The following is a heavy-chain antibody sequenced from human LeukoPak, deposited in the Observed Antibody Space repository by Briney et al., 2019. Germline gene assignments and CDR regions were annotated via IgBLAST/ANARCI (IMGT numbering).Heavy chain of an antibody. D-gene: IGHD1/OR15-1a*01. CDR3: ARRGTYGRDNWFDP. CDR1: GGSISSYY. Sequence: SETLSLTCNVSGGSISSYYWSWIRQPPGKGLEWIGYIYYSGSTNYNPSLKSRVTISVDTSKNQFSLKLSAVTAADTAVYYWARRGTYGRDNWFDPWGQGTLVTVSS. V-gene: IGHV4-59*08. CDR2: IYYSGST. J-gene: IGHJ5*02.